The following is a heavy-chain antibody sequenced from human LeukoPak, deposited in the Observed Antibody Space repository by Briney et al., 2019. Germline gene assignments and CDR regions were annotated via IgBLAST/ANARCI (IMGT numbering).Heavy chain of an antibody. V-gene: IGHV3-21*01. D-gene: IGHD3-16*01. CDR1: GFTFSNSA. CDR3: ARDTGEGDY. Sequence: GGSLRLSCAASGFTFSNSAMNWVRQAPGKGLEWVSSISSSSYIYYADSVKGRFTISRDNAKNSLYLQMNSLRAEDTAVYYCARDTGEGDYWGQGTLVTVSS. J-gene: IGHJ4*02. CDR2: ISSSSYI.